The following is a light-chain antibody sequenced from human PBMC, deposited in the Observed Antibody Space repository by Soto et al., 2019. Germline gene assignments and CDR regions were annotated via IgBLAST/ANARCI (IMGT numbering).Light chain of an antibody. CDR2: AAS. CDR1: QDISSW. CDR3: QQCDSFPFT. V-gene: IGKV1-12*01. Sequence: DIHMTQSPSSVSASVGDSVIITCRASQDISSWVAWYQQKPGKAPKLLISAASGLESGVPRRFSGSGSGTDFPLIISSLQPEDFATYCCQQCDSFPFTFGGGTKVEIK. J-gene: IGKJ4*01.